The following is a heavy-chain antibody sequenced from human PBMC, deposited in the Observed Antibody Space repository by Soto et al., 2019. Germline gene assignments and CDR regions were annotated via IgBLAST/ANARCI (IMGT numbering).Heavy chain of an antibody. D-gene: IGHD2-15*01. CDR1: GYTFTSYA. V-gene: IGHV1-3*01. Sequence: QVQLVQSGAEVKKPGASVKVSCKASGYTFTSYAMHWVRQAPGQRLEWMGWINAGNGNTKYSQKFQGRVTITRDTAASTAYMELSSRRSEDTAVYYCARKLAGGWSYFDYWGQGTLVTVSS. CDR2: INAGNGNT. CDR3: ARKLAGGWSYFDY. J-gene: IGHJ4*02.